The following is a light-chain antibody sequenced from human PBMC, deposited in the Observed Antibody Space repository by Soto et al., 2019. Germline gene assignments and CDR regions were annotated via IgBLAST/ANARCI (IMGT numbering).Light chain of an antibody. V-gene: IGKV1-5*01. CDR2: DAS. CDR3: QQYDSYSRT. J-gene: IGKJ1*01. CDR1: QSLNSW. Sequence: DIQMTQSPSTLSASVGDRVTITCRASQSLNSWLAWYQQKPGKAPKLLIYDASTLESGVPSRFSGSGSGTEVTLTITSLQPDDFATYYCQQYDSYSRTFGQGTKVEIK.